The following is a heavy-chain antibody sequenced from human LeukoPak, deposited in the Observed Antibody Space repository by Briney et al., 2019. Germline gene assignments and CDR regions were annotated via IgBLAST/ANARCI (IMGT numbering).Heavy chain of an antibody. J-gene: IGHJ4*02. CDR2: ISASGGST. CDR3: ANGPYDISDY. V-gene: IGHV3-23*01. Sequence: GGSLRLSCAASGFIFSSYVMSWVRQAPGKGLEWVSGISASGGSTYYADSVKGRFTVSRDNFKNTLYLQMNSLRAEDTAVYYCANGPYDISDYWGQGTPVTVSS. CDR1: GFIFSSYV. D-gene: IGHD3-9*01.